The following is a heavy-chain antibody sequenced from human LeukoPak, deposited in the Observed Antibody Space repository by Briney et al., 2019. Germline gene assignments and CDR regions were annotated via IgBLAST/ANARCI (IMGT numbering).Heavy chain of an antibody. Sequence: SETLSLTCTVSGGSVNSYYWSWIRQPPGKGLEWIAYIYYSGSTSYNPSLKSRVTISVDTSKNQFSLKLNSVTAADTAMYYCARLFHPALSGNYPFDYWGQGTLVTVSS. CDR3: ARLFHPALSGNYPFDY. V-gene: IGHV4-59*02. CDR2: IYYSGST. CDR1: GGSVNSYY. J-gene: IGHJ4*02. D-gene: IGHD1-26*01.